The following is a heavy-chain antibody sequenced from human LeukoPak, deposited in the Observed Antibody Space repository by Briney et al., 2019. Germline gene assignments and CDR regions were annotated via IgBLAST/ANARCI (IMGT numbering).Heavy chain of an antibody. V-gene: IGHV3-21*01. Sequence: GGTLRLSCAVSGFTFSTYGMSWVRQAPGKVLEWVSSISSSSSYIYYADSVKGRFTISRDNAKNSLYLQMNSLRAEDTAVYYCARERDGDYWDWGQGTLVTVSS. D-gene: IGHD4-17*01. CDR1: GFTFSTYG. CDR3: ARERDGDYWD. J-gene: IGHJ4*02. CDR2: ISSSSSYI.